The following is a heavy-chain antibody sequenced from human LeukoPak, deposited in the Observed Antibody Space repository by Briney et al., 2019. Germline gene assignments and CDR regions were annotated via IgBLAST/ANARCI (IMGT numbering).Heavy chain of an antibody. V-gene: IGHV4-31*11. J-gene: IGHJ4*02. CDR3: ARDGPRHVLDY. Sequence: SETLSLTCAVYGGSFSGYYWSWIRQHPGKGLEWIGYIFYRESTYYNPSLKSRVTISVDTSKNQFSLKLSSVTAADTAVYYCARDGPRHVLDYWGQGTLVTVSS. CDR2: IFYREST. D-gene: IGHD3-10*02. CDR1: GGSFSGYY.